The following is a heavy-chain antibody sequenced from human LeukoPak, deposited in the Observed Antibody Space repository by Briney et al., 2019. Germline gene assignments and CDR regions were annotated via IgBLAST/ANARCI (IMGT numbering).Heavy chain of an antibody. CDR1: GYTFTSYY. Sequence: GASVKVSCKASGYTFTSYYMHWVRQAPGQGLEWMGIINPSGGSTSYAQKFQGRVTMTRDMSTSTVYMELSSLRSEDTAVYYCARERRAYSSGPRSCYFDYWGQGTLVTVSS. CDR2: INPSGGST. J-gene: IGHJ4*02. CDR3: ARERRAYSSGPRSCYFDY. V-gene: IGHV1-46*01. D-gene: IGHD6-19*01.